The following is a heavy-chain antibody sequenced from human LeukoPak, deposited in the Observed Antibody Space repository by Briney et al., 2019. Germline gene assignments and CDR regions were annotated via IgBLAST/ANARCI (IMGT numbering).Heavy chain of an antibody. Sequence: PGGSLRLSCAASGFTFSSYGMHWVRQAPGKGLEWVAFIRYDGSNKYYADSVKGRFTISRDNSKNTLYLQMNSLRAEDTAVYYCARAGIWDYSDSSGYHNAAFDIWGQGTMVTVSS. CDR2: IRYDGSNK. V-gene: IGHV3-30*02. CDR1: GFTFSSYG. J-gene: IGHJ3*02. CDR3: ARAGIWDYSDSSGYHNAAFDI. D-gene: IGHD3-22*01.